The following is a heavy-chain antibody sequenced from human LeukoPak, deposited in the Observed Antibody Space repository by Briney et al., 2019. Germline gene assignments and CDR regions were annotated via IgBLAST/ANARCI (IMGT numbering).Heavy chain of an antibody. Sequence: SETLSLTCTVSGGSISSSSYYWGWIRQPPGKGLEWIGSIYYSGSTYYNPSLKSRVTISVDTSKNQFSLKLSSVTAADTAVYYCARLSSISRWTGYFDYWGQGTLVTVSS. CDR3: ARLSSISRWTGYFDY. D-gene: IGHD6-6*01. J-gene: IGHJ4*02. CDR2: IYYSGST. V-gene: IGHV4-39*01. CDR1: GGSISSSSYY.